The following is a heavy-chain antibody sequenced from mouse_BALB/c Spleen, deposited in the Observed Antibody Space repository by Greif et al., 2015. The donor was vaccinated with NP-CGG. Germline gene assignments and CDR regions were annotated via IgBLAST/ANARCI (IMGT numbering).Heavy chain of an antibody. CDR1: GFTFSSFG. Sequence: DVMLVESGGGLVQPGGSRKLSCAASGFTFSSFGMHWVRQAPEKGLEWVAYISSGSSTIYYADTVKGRFTISRDNPKNTLFLQMTSLRSEDTAMYYCARLGGAMDYWGQGTSVTVSS. V-gene: IGHV5-17*02. J-gene: IGHJ4*01. CDR2: ISSGSSTI. CDR3: ARLGGAMDY.